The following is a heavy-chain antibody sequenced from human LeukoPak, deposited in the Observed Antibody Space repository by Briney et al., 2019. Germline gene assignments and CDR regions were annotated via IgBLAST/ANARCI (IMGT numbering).Heavy chain of an antibody. V-gene: IGHV4-38-2*01. CDR2: IYHSGST. CDR3: ARQEDIVVVPAAIGY. D-gene: IGHD2-2*02. Sequence: SETLSLTCAVSGYSISSGYYWGWIQQPPGKGLEWIGSIYHSGSTYYNPSLKSRVTISVDTSKNQFSLKLSSVTAADTAVYYCARQEDIVVVPAAIGYWGQGTLVTVSS. CDR1: GYSISSGYY. J-gene: IGHJ4*02.